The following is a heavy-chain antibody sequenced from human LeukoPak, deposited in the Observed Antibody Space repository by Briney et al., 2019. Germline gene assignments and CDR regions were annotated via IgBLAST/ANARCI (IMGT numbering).Heavy chain of an antibody. D-gene: IGHD6-19*01. CDR1: GFTFSSYG. J-gene: IGHJ4*02. CDR3: ARDPNYSSGWNFDY. Sequence: GGSLRLSCAASGFTFSSYGMHWVRQAPGKGLEWVAVIWYDGSNKYYADSVKGRFTISRDNSKNTLYLQMNSLRAEDTAVYYCARDPNYSSGWNFDYWGQGTLVTVSS. CDR2: IWYDGSNK. V-gene: IGHV3-33*01.